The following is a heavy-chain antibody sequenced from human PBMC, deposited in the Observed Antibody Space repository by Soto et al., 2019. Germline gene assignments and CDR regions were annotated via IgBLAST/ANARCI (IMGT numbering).Heavy chain of an antibody. D-gene: IGHD6-19*01. CDR3: ARAVAVAADFDY. Sequence: ASVKVSCKASGYTFTGYAMHWVRQAPGQRLEWMGWINAGNGNTKYSQKFQGRVTITRDTSASAAYMELSSLSSEDSAVYYCARAVAVAADFDYWGQGTLVTVSS. V-gene: IGHV1-3*01. CDR1: GYTFTGYA. CDR2: INAGNGNT. J-gene: IGHJ4*02.